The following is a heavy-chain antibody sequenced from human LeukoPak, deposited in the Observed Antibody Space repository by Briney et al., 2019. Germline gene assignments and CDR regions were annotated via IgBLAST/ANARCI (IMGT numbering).Heavy chain of an antibody. CDR3: ARGRFYDSSCSDFDF. J-gene: IGHJ4*02. D-gene: IGHD3-22*01. V-gene: IGHV3-13*01. CDR1: GFTFRSYD. Sequence: GGSLRLSCAASGFTFRSYDMHWVRQPTGKGLEWVSAIGTAGDTFYPGSVKGQFTISREDDKNSLYLQMNSLRAGDTAVYYCARGRFYDSSCSDFDFWGQGTLVTVSS. CDR2: IGTAGDT.